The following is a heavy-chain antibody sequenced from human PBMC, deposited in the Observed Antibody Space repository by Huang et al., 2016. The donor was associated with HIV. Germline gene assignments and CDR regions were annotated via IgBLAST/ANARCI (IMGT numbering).Heavy chain of an antibody. Sequence: QVQLVQSGAEVKKPGASVKVSCKASGYTFTNFAMQWVRQAPGQRLEWMGWIDTDKSDTRYSPRFQGRLTITRDTSASTAYMELSSLRSEDTAVYYCARDPHVFVAGPFFDCWGQGTLVTVSS. D-gene: IGHD3-10*02. J-gene: IGHJ4*02. CDR1: GYTFTNFA. V-gene: IGHV1-3*04. CDR3: ARDPHVFVAGPFFDC. CDR2: IDTDKSDT.